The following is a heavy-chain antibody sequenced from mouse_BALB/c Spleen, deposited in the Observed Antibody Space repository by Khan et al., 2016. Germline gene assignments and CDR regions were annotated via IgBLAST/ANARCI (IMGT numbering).Heavy chain of an antibody. CDR2: ILPGSGST. CDR3: AKCDY. Sequence: QVQLMESGAELMKPGASVKISCKATGYTFSSYWLEWVKQRPGHGLEWIGAILPGSGSTNYTEKFKGKATFTADTSSNTAYLQLSSLTSEDSAVDYCAKCDYWGQGTTLTVSS. J-gene: IGHJ2*01. V-gene: IGHV1-9*01. CDR1: GYTFSSYW.